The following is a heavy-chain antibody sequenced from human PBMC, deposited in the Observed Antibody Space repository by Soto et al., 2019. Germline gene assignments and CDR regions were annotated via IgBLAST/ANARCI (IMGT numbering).Heavy chain of an antibody. V-gene: IGHV3-64*01. CDR1: GFTFSSYA. Sequence: EVQLVESGGGLVQPGGSLRLSCAASGFTFSSYAMHWVRQAPGKGLEYVSAISSNGGSTYYANSVKGRFTISRDNSKNTLYLQMGSMRAEDMAVYYCAWTPGWYYGGNSGELVYWGQGTLVTVSS. CDR2: ISSNGGST. CDR3: AWTPGWYYGGNSGELVY. J-gene: IGHJ4*02. D-gene: IGHD4-17*01.